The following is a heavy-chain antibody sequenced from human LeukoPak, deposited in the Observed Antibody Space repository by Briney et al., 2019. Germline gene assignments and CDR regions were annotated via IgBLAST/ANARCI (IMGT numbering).Heavy chain of an antibody. D-gene: IGHD2-8*01. CDR2: VYSGGTS. CDR1: GASVNDYF. J-gene: IGHJ6*03. V-gene: IGHV4-59*02. CDR3: ARKKVLIVWDDASPNCMYV. Sequence: SQTLSLSCSVSGASVNDYFWGWIRQPPGRRLEWIGHVYSGGTSEYSPSLKGRVTISLDASNNQGSLTLTSSTAADTAVYYCARKKVLIVWDDASPNCMYVGGRGPTVPVA.